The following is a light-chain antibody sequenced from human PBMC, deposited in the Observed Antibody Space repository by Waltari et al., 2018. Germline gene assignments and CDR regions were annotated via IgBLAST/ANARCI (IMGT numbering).Light chain of an antibody. CDR2: LTS. Sequence: DIVMTQSPLSLAVTPGEPASISCRSSQSLLHVNGYKNLDWYIQRPGQSPHLLISLTSNRASGVPDRFSGSASGTDFTLKISRVEAEDVGNYYCMQALQQPYTFSKG. CDR1: QSLLHVNGYKN. V-gene: IGKV2-28*01. CDR3: MQALQQPYT. J-gene: IGKJ2*01.